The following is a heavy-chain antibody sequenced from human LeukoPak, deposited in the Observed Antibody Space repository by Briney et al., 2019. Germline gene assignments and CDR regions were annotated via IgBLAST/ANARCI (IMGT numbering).Heavy chain of an antibody. Sequence: GASVKVSCKASEYTFTGYYIHWVRQAPGQGLEWMGWINPNSGGTNYAQKFQGRVTMTRDTSISTAYMELSRLRSDDTAVYYCARVEEAAGKGNGNWFDPWGQGTLVTVSS. J-gene: IGHJ5*02. CDR1: EYTFTGYY. CDR3: ARVEEAAGKGNGNWFDP. D-gene: IGHD6-13*01. CDR2: INPNSGGT. V-gene: IGHV1-2*02.